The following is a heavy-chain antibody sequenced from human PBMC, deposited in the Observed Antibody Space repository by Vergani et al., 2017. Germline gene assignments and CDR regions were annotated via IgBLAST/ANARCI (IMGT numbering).Heavy chain of an antibody. J-gene: IGHJ3*02. V-gene: IGHV5-51*01. Sequence: EVELVQSGAELKKPGESLKISCKASGYTFSRYWIGWVRQVPGKGLEWMGIIYPGDSDTRYSPSFQGQVTISADKSINTAYLQWRTLKASDTAMYYCARRISAASYGAFDIWGQGTMVTVSS. CDR3: ARRISAASYGAFDI. CDR2: IYPGDSDT. CDR1: GYTFSRYW. D-gene: IGHD6-13*01.